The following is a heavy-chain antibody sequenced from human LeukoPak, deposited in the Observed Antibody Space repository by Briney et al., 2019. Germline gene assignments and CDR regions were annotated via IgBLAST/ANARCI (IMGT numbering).Heavy chain of an antibody. J-gene: IGHJ3*02. V-gene: IGHV3-7*05. Sequence: GSLRLSCAGSGITLSNYWMSWIRQAPGKGLEWVGNIKQDGSEKYFVDSLRGRFTISRDNAKNSLFLQMNSLSAEDTAVYYCVRDQGAFDMWGQGTMVTVSS. CDR1: GITLSNYW. CDR2: IKQDGSEK. CDR3: VRDQGAFDM.